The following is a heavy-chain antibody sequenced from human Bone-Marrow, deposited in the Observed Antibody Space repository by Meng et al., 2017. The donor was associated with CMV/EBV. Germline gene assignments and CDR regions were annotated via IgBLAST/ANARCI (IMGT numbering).Heavy chain of an antibody. D-gene: IGHD5/OR15-5a*01. Sequence: ASVKVSCKASGYTFTSYDINWVRQATGQGLEWMGWMNPNSGNTGYAQKFQGRVTITTDESTSTAYMELSSLRSEDTAVYYCASPRVLSRLSTKRYYYYGMDVWGQGTTVTVSS. CDR1: GYTFTSYD. V-gene: IGHV1-8*03. J-gene: IGHJ6*02. CDR3: ASPRVLSRLSTKRYYYYGMDV. CDR2: MNPNSGNT.